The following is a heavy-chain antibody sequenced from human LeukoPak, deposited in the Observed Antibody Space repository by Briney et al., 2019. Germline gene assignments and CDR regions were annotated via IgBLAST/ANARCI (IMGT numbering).Heavy chain of an antibody. D-gene: IGHD2-2*01. Sequence: GASVKVSCKASGYTFTSYDINWVRQATGQGLEWMGWMNPNSGNTGYAQKFQGRVTMTRNTSISTAYMELSSLRSEDTAVYYCARGISRYCSSTSCLTGFDPWGQGTLVTVSS. V-gene: IGHV1-8*01. CDR3: ARGISRYCSSTSCLTGFDP. J-gene: IGHJ5*02. CDR2: MNPNSGNT. CDR1: GYTFTSYD.